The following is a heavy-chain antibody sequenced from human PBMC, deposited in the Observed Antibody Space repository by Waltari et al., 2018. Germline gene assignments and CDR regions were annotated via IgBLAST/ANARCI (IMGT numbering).Heavy chain of an antibody. V-gene: IGHV4-59*02. CDR1: VGSVSRQY. CDR3: ARKRKNYNNAPNHRGNDWYFDL. D-gene: IGHD3-10*01. Sequence: VQLLESGPGLVKPWECLSLTCNVIVGSVSRQYLRWIRQPAGMGLVRIGDIYDCGSTNYNPSLKSRVTISVDTSKNQFSLKLSSVTAADTAVYYCARKRKNYNNAPNHRGNDWYFDLWGRGTLVTVSS. J-gene: IGHJ2*01. CDR2: IYDCGST.